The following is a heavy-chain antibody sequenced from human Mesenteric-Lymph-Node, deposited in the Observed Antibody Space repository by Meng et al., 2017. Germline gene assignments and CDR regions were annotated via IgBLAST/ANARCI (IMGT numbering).Heavy chain of an antibody. Sequence: QAQMVQSGGDVKKSGASVKVSCKASGYTFTNYGITWVRQAPGQGLEWMGWINAYNGDTNYAQTLQGRVTMTTDTSTSTAYMELRSLRSDDTAVYYCARVEVGITSGDYWGQGTLVTVSS. CDR1: GYTFTNYG. V-gene: IGHV1-18*01. J-gene: IGHJ4*02. CDR3: ARVEVGITSGDY. D-gene: IGHD1-26*01. CDR2: INAYNGDT.